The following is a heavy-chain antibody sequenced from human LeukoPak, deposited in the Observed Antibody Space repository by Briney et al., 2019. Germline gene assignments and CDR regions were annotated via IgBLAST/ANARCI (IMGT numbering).Heavy chain of an antibody. D-gene: IGHD5-18*01. Sequence: PSETLSLTCNVSGASVTSTGYCWAWLRQPPGKGLEWIGSIYYNGNTYYNPPLRSRVTLSLDTPNSNYQFSLKLTSVTAADTAVYYCAKDLTAMVEYYYYYGMDVWGQGTTVTVSS. CDR3: AKDLTAMVEYYYYYGMDV. CDR1: GASVTSTGYC. J-gene: IGHJ6*02. V-gene: IGHV4-39*07. CDR2: IYYNGNT.